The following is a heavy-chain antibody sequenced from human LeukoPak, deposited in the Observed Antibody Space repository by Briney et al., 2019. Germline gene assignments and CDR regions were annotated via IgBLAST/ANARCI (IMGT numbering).Heavy chain of an antibody. CDR3: ARERGTFGGVIADY. V-gene: IGHV1-46*01. Sequence: ASVKVSCKASGYTFTSYYMHWVRQAPGQGLEWMGIINPSGGSTSYAQKFQGRVTMTRVTPTSTVYMELSSLRSEDTAVYCCARERGTFGGVIADYWGQGTLVTVSS. CDR1: GYTFTSYY. D-gene: IGHD3-16*02. J-gene: IGHJ4*02. CDR2: INPSGGST.